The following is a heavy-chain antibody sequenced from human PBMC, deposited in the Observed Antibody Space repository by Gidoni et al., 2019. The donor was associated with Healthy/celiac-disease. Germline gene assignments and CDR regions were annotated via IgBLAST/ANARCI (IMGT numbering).Heavy chain of an antibody. Sequence: EVQRVESGGGLVRPGGSLRLPCAASGFTSGNAGLTWVRQAQGKGLEWVGRIKSKTDGGTTDYAAPVKGRFTISRDDSKNTLYLQMNSLKTEDTAVYYCTTEKVAIAAAGRLNWFDPWGQGTLVTVSS. CDR2: IKSKTDGGTT. J-gene: IGHJ5*02. CDR3: TTEKVAIAAAGRLNWFDP. D-gene: IGHD6-13*01. CDR1: GFTSGNAG. V-gene: IGHV3-15*01.